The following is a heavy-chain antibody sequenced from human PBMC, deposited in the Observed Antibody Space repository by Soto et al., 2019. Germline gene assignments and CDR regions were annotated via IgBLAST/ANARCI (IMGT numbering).Heavy chain of an antibody. CDR3: AKNQGVELVPLATVDWFDP. CDR2: ISGSGFKK. Sequence: WSLRLSCAASGFIFENFGMSWVRQAPGKGLEWISSISGSGFKKYYADSVKGRFTISRDNSKSTVYLELNNLSAEDTAVYHCAKNQGVELVPLATVDWFDPWGQGSVVTVS. J-gene: IGHJ5*02. V-gene: IGHV3-23*01. CDR1: GFIFENFG. D-gene: IGHD1-26*01.